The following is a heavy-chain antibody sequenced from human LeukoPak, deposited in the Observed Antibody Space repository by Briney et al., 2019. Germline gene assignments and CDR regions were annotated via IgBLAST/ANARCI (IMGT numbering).Heavy chain of an antibody. Sequence: SETLSLTCAVYGGSFSEYYWSWFRQPPGKGLEWIGEINHSGSTNYNPSLKSRVTISIDTSKNQFSLRLSSVTAGDKAVYYCAIPQNFLGYSDIDVWGKGTSVTVSS. CDR3: AIPQNFLGYSDIDV. V-gene: IGHV4-34*01. J-gene: IGHJ6*03. CDR2: INHSGST. CDR1: GGSFSEYY. D-gene: IGHD2/OR15-2a*01.